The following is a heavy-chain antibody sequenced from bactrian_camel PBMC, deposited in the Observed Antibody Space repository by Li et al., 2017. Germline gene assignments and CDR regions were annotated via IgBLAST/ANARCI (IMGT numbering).Heavy chain of an antibody. CDR1: GFTFTTNY. D-gene: IGHD5*01. V-gene: IGHV3-2*01. CDR3: ATTGFDF. J-gene: IGHJ4*01. Sequence: VQLVESGGSLVQPGGSLRLSCATSGFTFTTNYMNWVRQAPGKGLEWVSSINGDGTNTVYLDSVKGRFTISRDNAKNTVYLQIDSLKFEDTALYYCATTGFDFWGQGTQVTVS. CDR2: INGDGTNT.